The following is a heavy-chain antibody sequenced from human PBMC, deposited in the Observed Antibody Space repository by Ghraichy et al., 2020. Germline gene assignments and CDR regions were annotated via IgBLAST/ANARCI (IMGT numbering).Heavy chain of an antibody. Sequence: GGSLRLSCAASGFTFSDYWMHWVRQAPGKGLVWVSRVNSDGSSTSYADSVKGRFTISRDNAKNSLYLQMHSLRDEDTAVYYCARDRDDNWGTYRYTCDNWGQGTLVTVSS. CDR2: VNSDGSST. D-gene: IGHD3-16*02. J-gene: IGHJ4*02. CDR3: ARDRDDNWGTYRYTCDN. V-gene: IGHV3-74*01. CDR1: GFTFSDYW.